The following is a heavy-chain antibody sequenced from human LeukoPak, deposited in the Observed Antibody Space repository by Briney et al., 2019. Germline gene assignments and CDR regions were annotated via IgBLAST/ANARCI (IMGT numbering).Heavy chain of an antibody. CDR2: ISNGGSYK. V-gene: IGHV3-30*18. CDR1: GFTFSTYG. J-gene: IGHJ3*02. D-gene: IGHD2-21*02. CDR3: AKPRGGDSWALDT. Sequence: PGRSLRLSCEASGFTFSTYGMHWVRQAPGKGLEWVAGISNGGSYKYYADSVKGRFTISRDNSRNTLYLQMNSLRPDDTALYYCAKPRGGDSWALDTWGQGTMVAGSS.